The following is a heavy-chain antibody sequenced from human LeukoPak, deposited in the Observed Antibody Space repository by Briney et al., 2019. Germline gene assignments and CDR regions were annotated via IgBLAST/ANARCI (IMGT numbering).Heavy chain of an antibody. CDR1: GYSFTNYD. J-gene: IGHJ6*03. CDR2: MNPKSGDT. D-gene: IGHD7-27*01. Sequence: ASVKVSCKASGYSFTNYDINWVRQATGQGLEWMGWMNPKSGDTGYSQKFQGRVFITRDTSINTAYMELSSLGSDDTAVYYCARKVLKLGMSFKTRYYYYYMDVWGKGTTVTVSS. V-gene: IGHV1-8*03. CDR3: ARKVLKLGMSFKTRYYYYYMDV.